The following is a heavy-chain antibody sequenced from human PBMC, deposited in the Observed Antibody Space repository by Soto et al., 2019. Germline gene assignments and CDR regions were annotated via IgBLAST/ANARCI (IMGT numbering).Heavy chain of an antibody. Sequence: SETLSLTCAVSGYSISRGYYWGWIRQPPGKGLEWIGEISHSGTTNYNPSLKSRVTMSVDKPKNQFSLNLTSVTAADTAVYYCARVISSGDEYFDYWGQGTVVTVSS. J-gene: IGHJ4*02. D-gene: IGHD3-22*01. CDR1: GYSISRGYY. CDR2: ISHSGTT. CDR3: ARVISSGDEYFDY. V-gene: IGHV4-38-2*01.